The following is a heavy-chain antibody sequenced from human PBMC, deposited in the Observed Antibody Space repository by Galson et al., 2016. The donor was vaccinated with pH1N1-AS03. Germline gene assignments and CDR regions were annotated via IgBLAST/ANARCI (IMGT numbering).Heavy chain of an antibody. J-gene: IGHJ4*02. CDR3: ASAIDGARPY. D-gene: IGHD4/OR15-4a*01. Sequence: SLRLSCAASGFTFSASWMDWVRQSPGKGLVCVSRINSDGTITTYADSVKGRFTISRDNAKNTLYLQMNNLRADDTAVYYCASAIDGARPYWGQGALVTVSP. CDR1: GFTFSASW. V-gene: IGHV3-74*01. CDR2: INSDGTIT.